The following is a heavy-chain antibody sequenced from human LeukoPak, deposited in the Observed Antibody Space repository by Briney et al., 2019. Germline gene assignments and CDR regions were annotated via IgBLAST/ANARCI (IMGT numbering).Heavy chain of an antibody. Sequence: PGGSLRLSCAASGFTFSSYGMSWVRQAPGKGLEWVSAISGSGGSTYYADSVKGRFTISRDNAKNSLYLQMNSLRAEDTAVYYCARVVYFDYWGQGTLVTVSS. CDR1: GFTFSSYG. CDR3: ARVVYFDY. CDR2: ISGSGGST. D-gene: IGHD3-10*01. V-gene: IGHV3-23*01. J-gene: IGHJ4*02.